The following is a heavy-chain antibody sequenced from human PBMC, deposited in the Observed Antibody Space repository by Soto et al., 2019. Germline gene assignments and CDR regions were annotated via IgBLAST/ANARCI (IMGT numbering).Heavy chain of an antibody. CDR3: ARDSGYGSGSYDYYYYGMDV. J-gene: IGHJ6*02. D-gene: IGHD3-10*01. V-gene: IGHV4-31*03. CDR2: IYYSGST. Sequence: SETLSLTCTVSGGSISSGGYYWSWIRQHPGKGLEWIGYIYYSGSTYYNPSLKSRVTISVDTSKNQFSLKLSSVTAADTAVYYCARDSGYGSGSYDYYYYGMDVWGQGTTVTVSS. CDR1: GGSISSGGYY.